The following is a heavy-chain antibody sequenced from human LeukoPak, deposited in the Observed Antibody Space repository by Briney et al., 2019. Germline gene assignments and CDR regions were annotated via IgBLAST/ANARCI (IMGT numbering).Heavy chain of an antibody. D-gene: IGHD6-25*01. CDR3: ARAPQSGY. CDR1: GFTFSSYA. Sequence: PGGSLRLSCAASGFTFSSYAMHWVRQAPGKGLEWVSYISSSSSTIYYADSVKGRFTISRDNAKNSLYLQMNSLRAEDTAVYYCARAPQSGYWGQGTLVTVSS. CDR2: ISSSSSTI. J-gene: IGHJ4*02. V-gene: IGHV3-48*01.